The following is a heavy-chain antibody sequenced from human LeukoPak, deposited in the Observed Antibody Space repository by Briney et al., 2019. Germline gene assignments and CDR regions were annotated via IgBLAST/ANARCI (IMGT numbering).Heavy chain of an antibody. V-gene: IGHV3-30*18. Sequence: GGSLRLSCVASGFTFSSFGMHWVRQAPGKGLEWVALISSVGTSDYYADSLKGRFTISRDNSKNTLCLQMNSLRPEDTAMYYCAKLSYDSSAYHEDYWGQGTLDTVSS. CDR1: GFTFSSFG. J-gene: IGHJ4*02. CDR2: ISSVGTSD. CDR3: AKLSYDSSAYHEDY. D-gene: IGHD3-22*01.